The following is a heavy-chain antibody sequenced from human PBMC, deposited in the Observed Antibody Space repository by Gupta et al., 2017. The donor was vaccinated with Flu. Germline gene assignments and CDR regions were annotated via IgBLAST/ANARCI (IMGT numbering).Heavy chain of an antibody. CDR1: GGSFSGYY. D-gene: IGHD6-19*01. CDR2: INHSGST. CDR3: ARFKTEQWPHFPPWGFDL. J-gene: IGHJ2*01. V-gene: IGHV4-34*01. Sequence: QVQLQQWGAGLLKPSETLSLTCAVYGGSFSGYYWSWIRQPPGKGLEWIGEINHSGSTNYNPSLKSRVTISVDTSKNQFSLKLSSVTAADTAVYYCARFKTEQWPHFPPWGFDLWGRGTLVTVSS.